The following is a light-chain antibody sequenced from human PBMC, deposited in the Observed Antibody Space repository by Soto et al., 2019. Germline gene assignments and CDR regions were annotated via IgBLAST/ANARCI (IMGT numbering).Light chain of an antibody. CDR1: SGYGGYA. CDR3: QTWGSGSWV. CDR2: LNVDGSH. Sequence: QLVVTQSPSASAPLGASVKLTCTLSSGYGGYAIAWHQQQPDKGPRFLMKLNVDGSHIKGDGIPDRFSGSSSGSERYLTISSLQSEDEADYYCQTWGSGSWVFGGGTKLTVL. V-gene: IGLV4-69*01. J-gene: IGLJ3*02.